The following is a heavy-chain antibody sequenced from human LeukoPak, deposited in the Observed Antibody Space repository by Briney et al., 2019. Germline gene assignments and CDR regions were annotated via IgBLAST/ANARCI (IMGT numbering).Heavy chain of an antibody. CDR1: GFTFSSYS. CDR2: VSSSSSYI. CDR3: ARDQGYDSRGYYYPYYIDY. Sequence: PGGSLRLSCAASGFTFSSYSMNWVRQAPGKGLEWVSSVSSSSSYIYYADSVKGRFTISRDNAKNSLYLQMNSLRAEDTAVYYCARDQGYDSRGYYYPYYIDYWGQGTLVTVSS. J-gene: IGHJ4*02. D-gene: IGHD3-22*01. V-gene: IGHV3-21*01.